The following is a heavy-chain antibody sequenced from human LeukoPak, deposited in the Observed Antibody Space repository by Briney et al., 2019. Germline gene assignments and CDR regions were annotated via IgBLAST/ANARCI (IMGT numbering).Heavy chain of an antibody. V-gene: IGHV4-34*01. J-gene: IGHJ4*02. CDR3: ARVVVAATYDY. Sequence: SETLSLTCAVYGGSFSGYYWSWIRQPPGKGLEWIGEINHSGSTNYNPSLKSRVTISVDTSKNQLSLKLSSVTGADTAVYYCARVVVAATYDYWGEGTLVTVSS. CDR2: INHSGST. CDR1: GGSFSGYY. D-gene: IGHD2-15*01.